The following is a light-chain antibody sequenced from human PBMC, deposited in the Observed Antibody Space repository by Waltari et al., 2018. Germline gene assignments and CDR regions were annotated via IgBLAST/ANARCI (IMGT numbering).Light chain of an antibody. CDR2: GKD. V-gene: IGLV3-19*01. Sequence: SSELTQDPAVSVALGQPVRFTCQGDSLRTSYASWYQVKPGQAPVLVIYGKDKRPSGIPDRISGYSSGTTSSLTITGAQAEDEADYYCSSRNGRANQVVFAGGTKVTVL. CDR3: SSRNGRANQVV. CDR1: SLRTSY. J-gene: IGLJ3*02.